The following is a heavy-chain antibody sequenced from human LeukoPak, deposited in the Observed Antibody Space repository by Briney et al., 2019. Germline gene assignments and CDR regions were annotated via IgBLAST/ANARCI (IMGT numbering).Heavy chain of an antibody. J-gene: IGHJ3*02. Sequence: GASVKVSCKASGYTFTSHDINWVRQATGQGLEWMGWMNPNSGNTGYAQKFQGRVTMTRNTSISTAYMELSSLRSEDTAVYYCARVFGPPSWYDFWSGYKPTDAFDIWGQGTMVTVSS. CDR2: MNPNSGNT. D-gene: IGHD3-3*01. CDR1: GYTFTSHD. CDR3: ARVFGPPSWYDFWSGYKPTDAFDI. V-gene: IGHV1-8*01.